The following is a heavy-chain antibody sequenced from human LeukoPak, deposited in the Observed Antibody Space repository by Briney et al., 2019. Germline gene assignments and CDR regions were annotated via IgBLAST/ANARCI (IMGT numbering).Heavy chain of an antibody. Sequence: PSETLSLTCTVSGGSISSYYWSWIRQPPGKGLEWIGYIYYSGSTNYNPSLKSRVTISVDTSKNQFFLKLSSVTAADTAVYYCARSGYYDSSGYFDYWGQGTLVTVSS. J-gene: IGHJ4*02. V-gene: IGHV4-59*08. D-gene: IGHD3-22*01. CDR2: IYYSGST. CDR3: ARSGYYDSSGYFDY. CDR1: GGSISSYY.